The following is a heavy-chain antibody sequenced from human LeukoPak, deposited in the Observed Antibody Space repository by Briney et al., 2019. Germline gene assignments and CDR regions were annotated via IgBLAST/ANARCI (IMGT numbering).Heavy chain of an antibody. Sequence: SETLSLTCAVSGGPMMTGPYYWGWIRQPPGKGLEWLGSIFYDGTTYYSPSLKSRVSVSADTSRNQFSLRLTSASAADMAVYYCVRSGVVLQTGFDFWGQGALVTVSS. CDR1: GGPMMTGPYY. CDR2: IFYDGTT. J-gene: IGHJ4*02. V-gene: IGHV4-39*07. CDR3: VRSGVVLQTGFDF. D-gene: IGHD3-16*01.